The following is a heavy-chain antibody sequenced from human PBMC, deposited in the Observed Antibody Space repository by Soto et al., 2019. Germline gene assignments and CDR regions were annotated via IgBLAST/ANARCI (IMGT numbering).Heavy chain of an antibody. J-gene: IGHJ4*02. CDR3: AKDIASMAARRVAGYSTSRYHEY. Sequence: EVQLLESGGGLVQPGGSLRLSCAASGFTFSSYAVSWVRQAPGMGLAWVSAISGSGSNTYYTDSVKGRFTISRDNSKNTLYLQLNSLRAEDTAVYYCAKDIASMAARRVAGYSTSRYHEYWCQGTLVTVSS. D-gene: IGHD6-6*01. CDR1: GFTFSSYA. V-gene: IGHV3-23*01. CDR2: ISGSGSNT.